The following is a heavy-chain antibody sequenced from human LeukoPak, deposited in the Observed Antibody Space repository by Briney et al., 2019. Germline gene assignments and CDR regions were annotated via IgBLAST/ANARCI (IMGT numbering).Heavy chain of an antibody. J-gene: IGHJ4*02. CDR2: ISAYNGNT. Sequence: ASVTVSCKASGYTFTSYGISWVRQAPGQGLEWMGWISAYNGNTNYAQKLQGRVTMTTDTSTSTAYMELRSLRSDDTAVYYCARDEGAGSSSSAPLFDYWGQGTLVTVSS. CDR3: ARDEGAGSSSSAPLFDY. V-gene: IGHV1-18*01. CDR1: GYTFTSYG. D-gene: IGHD6-6*01.